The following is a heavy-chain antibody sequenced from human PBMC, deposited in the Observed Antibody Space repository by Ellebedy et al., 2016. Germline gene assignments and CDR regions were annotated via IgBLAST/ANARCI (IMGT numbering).Heavy chain of an antibody. D-gene: IGHD6-13*01. J-gene: IGHJ6*02. CDR2: IYPTGNT. V-gene: IGHV4-4*08. CDR3: ARSTRKDYFYYGVGV. Sequence: SETLSLXCTVSGGSMSSYYWNWIRQTPGKGLDWIGYIYPTGNTNYNPSLKSRVIISLATSKNQFSLSLLSVTAADTAIYYCARSTRKDYFYYGVGVWGQGTTVTASS. CDR1: GGSMSSYY.